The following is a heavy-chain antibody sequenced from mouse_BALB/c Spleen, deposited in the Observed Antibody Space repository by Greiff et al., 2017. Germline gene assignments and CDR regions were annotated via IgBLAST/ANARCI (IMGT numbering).Heavy chain of an antibody. J-gene: IGHJ4*01. CDR2: INPYNDGT. D-gene: IGHD1-1*01. CDR3: ARGGHYYGSSYDAMDY. V-gene: IGHV1-14*01. Sequence: EVQLQQSGPELVKPGASVKMSCKASGYTFTSYVMHWVKQKPGQGLEWIGYINPYNDGTKYNEKFKGKATLTSDKSSSTAYMELSSLTSEDSAVYYCARGGHYYGSSYDAMDYWGQGTSVTVSS. CDR1: GYTFTSYV.